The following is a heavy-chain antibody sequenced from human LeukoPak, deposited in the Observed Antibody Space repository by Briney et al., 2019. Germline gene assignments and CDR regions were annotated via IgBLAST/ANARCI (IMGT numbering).Heavy chain of an antibody. CDR2: IYYSGST. CDR3: AREAFWSTTGCYRWDP. V-gene: IGHV4-39*02. Sequence: PSETLSLTCTVSGGSISSSTYYWGWLRQPPGKGLEWIGSIYYSGSTYYNPSLKSRVTISVDTSKNQFSLKLSSVTAADTAMYYCAREAFWSTTGCYRWDPWGEGTLVTVSS. J-gene: IGHJ5*02. D-gene: IGHD2-2*01. CDR1: GGSISSSTYY.